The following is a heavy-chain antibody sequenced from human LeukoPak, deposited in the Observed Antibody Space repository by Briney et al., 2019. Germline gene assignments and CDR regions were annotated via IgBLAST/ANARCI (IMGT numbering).Heavy chain of an antibody. CDR3: ARATGTWGHDGFDI. CDR1: GYTFISHG. CDR2: ISGSSSNT. V-gene: IGHV1-18*01. Sequence: ASVKVSCKAYGYTFISHGISWVREAPGQGLGWMGWISGSSSNTNYAQRLQGRVTMTTDTSTTTAYMELRSLRSDDTAVYYCARATGTWGHDGFDIWGQGTMVTVSS. D-gene: IGHD3-16*01. J-gene: IGHJ3*02.